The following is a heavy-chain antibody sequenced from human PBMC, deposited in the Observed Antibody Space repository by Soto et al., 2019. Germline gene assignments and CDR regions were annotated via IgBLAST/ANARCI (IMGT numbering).Heavy chain of an antibody. D-gene: IGHD6-13*01. CDR2: IYDYNANK. Sequence: ASVKVSCKASGYTFLDYGISWVRQAPGQGLEWMGWIYDYNANKQYAQKFQGRVTLTRDTATRTVYMELTNLRSDDTAVYYCSRDGGSNWHFFDSWGRG. CDR3: SRDGGSNWHFFDS. CDR1: GYTFLDYG. J-gene: IGHJ4*02. V-gene: IGHV1-18*01.